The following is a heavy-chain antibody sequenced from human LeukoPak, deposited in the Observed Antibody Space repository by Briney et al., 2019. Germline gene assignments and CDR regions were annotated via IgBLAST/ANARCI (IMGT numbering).Heavy chain of an antibody. CDR2: INPSGGST. Sequence: GASVKVSCKASGYTFTSYYTHWVRQAPGQGLEWMGIINPSGGSTSYAQKFQGRVTMTRDTSTSTVYMELSSLRSEDTAVYYCFLGGPPESYFDYWGQGTLVTVSS. V-gene: IGHV1-46*01. D-gene: IGHD2-15*01. CDR3: FLGGPPESYFDY. CDR1: GYTFTSYY. J-gene: IGHJ4*02.